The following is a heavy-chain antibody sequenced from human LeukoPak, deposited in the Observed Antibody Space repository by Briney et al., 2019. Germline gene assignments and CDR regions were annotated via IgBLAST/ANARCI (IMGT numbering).Heavy chain of an antibody. V-gene: IGHV1-2*04. J-gene: IGHJ4*02. CDR2: INPNSGGT. Sequence: GASVKVSCKASGYTFTGYYMHWVRQAPGQGLEWMGWINPNSGGTNYAQKFQGWVTMTRDTSIGTAYMELSRLRSDDTAVYYCARGPYSIFWTYYFDYWGQGTLVTVSS. D-gene: IGHD3-9*01. CDR3: ARGPYSIFWTYYFDY. CDR1: GYTFTGYY.